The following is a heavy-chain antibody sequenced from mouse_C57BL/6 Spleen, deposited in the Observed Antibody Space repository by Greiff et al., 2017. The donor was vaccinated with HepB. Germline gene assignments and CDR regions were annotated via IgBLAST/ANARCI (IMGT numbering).Heavy chain of an antibody. Sequence: QVQLQQSGPELVKPGASVKISCKASGYAFSSSWMNWVKQSPGKGLEWIGRIYPGDGDTNYNGKFKGKATLTADKSSSTAYMQLSSLTSEDSAVYFCAREDYGPWFAYWGQGTLVTVSA. CDR1: GYAFSSSW. CDR3: AREDYGPWFAY. CDR2: IYPGDGDT. V-gene: IGHV1-82*01. J-gene: IGHJ3*01. D-gene: IGHD1-1*01.